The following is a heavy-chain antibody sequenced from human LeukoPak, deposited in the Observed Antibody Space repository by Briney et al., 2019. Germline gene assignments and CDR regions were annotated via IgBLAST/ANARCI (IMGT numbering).Heavy chain of an antibody. J-gene: IGHJ4*02. CDR1: GYTFTGYY. D-gene: IGHD3-10*01. CDR3: ASSAGFGSGSYMRLFDY. CDR2: INPNSGGT. Sequence: ASVKVSCKASGYTFTGYYMHWVRQAPGQGLEWMGRINPNSGGTNYAQKFQGRVTMIRDTSISTAYMELSRLRSDDTAVYYCASSAGFGSGSYMRLFDYWGQGTLVTVSS. V-gene: IGHV1-2*06.